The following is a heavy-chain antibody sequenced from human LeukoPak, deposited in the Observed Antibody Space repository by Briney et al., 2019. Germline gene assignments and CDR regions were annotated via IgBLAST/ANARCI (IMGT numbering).Heavy chain of an antibody. CDR2: ISYDGSNK. Sequence: PGGSLRLSCAASGFTFSSYGMHWVRQAPGKGLEWVAVISYDGSNKYYADSVKGRFTISRDNSKNTLYLQMNSLRAEDTAVYYCASKGSYSSSLDYWGQGTLVTVSS. V-gene: IGHV3-30*03. CDR3: ASKGSYSSSLDY. CDR1: GFTFSSYG. D-gene: IGHD6-6*01. J-gene: IGHJ4*02.